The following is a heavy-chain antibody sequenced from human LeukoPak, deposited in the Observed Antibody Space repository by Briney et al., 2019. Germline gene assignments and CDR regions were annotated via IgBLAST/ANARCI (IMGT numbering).Heavy chain of an antibody. CDR3: TKEFCGSRAACAGGSYYDF. Sequence: PGGSLRLSCAASGFTFSKDDFHWVRQAPGKSLERVAAIGVTGDTYYADSVKGRFTISREDAANSLYLQMRSLGAGDTALYYCTKEFCGSRAACAGGSYYDFWGRGALVTVSS. D-gene: IGHD2-15*01. CDR2: IGVTGDT. J-gene: IGHJ2*01. CDR1: GFTFSKDD. V-gene: IGHV3-13*01.